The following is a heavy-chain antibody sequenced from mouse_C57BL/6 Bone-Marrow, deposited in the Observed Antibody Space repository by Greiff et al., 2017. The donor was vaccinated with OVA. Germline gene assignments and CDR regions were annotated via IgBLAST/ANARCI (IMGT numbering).Heavy chain of an antibody. V-gene: IGHV1-81*01. Sequence: QVQLQQSGAELARPGASVKLSCKASGYTFTSYGISWVKQRTGQGLEWIGEIYPRSGNPYYNEKFKGKATLTADKSSSTAYMELRSLTSEDSAVYFCASPLYYSNSPYAMGYWGQGTSVTVSS. J-gene: IGHJ4*01. CDR1: GYTFTSYG. CDR2: IYPRSGNP. D-gene: IGHD2-5*01. CDR3: ASPLYYSNSPYAMGY.